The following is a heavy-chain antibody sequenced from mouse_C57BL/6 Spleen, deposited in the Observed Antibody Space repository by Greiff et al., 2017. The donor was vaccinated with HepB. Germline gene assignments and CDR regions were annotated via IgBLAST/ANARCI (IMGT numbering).Heavy chain of an antibody. CDR2: IYPGDGDT. V-gene: IGHV1-82*01. CDR3: ARDIKGAMDY. Sequence: QVQLQQSGPELVKPGASVKISCKASGYAFSSSWMNWVKQRPGKGLEWIGRIYPGDGDTNYNGKFKGKATLTADKSSSTAYMQLSSLTSEDSAVYFCARDIKGAMDYWGQGTSVTVSS. CDR1: GYAFSSSW. D-gene: IGHD1-3*01. J-gene: IGHJ4*01.